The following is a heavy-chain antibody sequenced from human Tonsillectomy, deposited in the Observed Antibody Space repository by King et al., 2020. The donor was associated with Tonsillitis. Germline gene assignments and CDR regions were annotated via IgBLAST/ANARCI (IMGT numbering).Heavy chain of an antibody. D-gene: IGHD1-26*01. CDR1: GFTFSSYG. V-gene: IGHV3-30*18. CDR2: ISYDGSNK. CDR3: AKDLIGGGGWKLQL. Sequence: VQLVESGGGVVQPGRSLRLSCAASGFTFSSYGMHWVRQAPGKGLEWVAVISYDGSNKYYADSVKGRFTISRDNSKNTLYLQMNSLRAEDTAVYYCAKDLIGGGGWKLQLWGQGTLVTVSS. J-gene: IGHJ4*02.